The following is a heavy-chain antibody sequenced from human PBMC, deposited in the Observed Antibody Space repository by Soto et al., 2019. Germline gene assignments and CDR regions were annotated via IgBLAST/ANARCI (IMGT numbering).Heavy chain of an antibody. CDR2: IYYSGST. V-gene: IGHV4-30-4*01. CDR1: GGSISSGDYY. CDR3: ARDSYGSRGSSGYSFDY. Sequence: QVQLQESGPGLVKPSQTLSLTCTVSGGSISSGDYYWNWIRQPPGKGLEWIGYIYYSGSTYYNPSRMSRVTISVDTYINQCSLKLSSVTAADTAVYYWARDSYGSRGSSGYSFDYWGQGTLVTVSS. D-gene: IGHD3-22*01. J-gene: IGHJ4*02.